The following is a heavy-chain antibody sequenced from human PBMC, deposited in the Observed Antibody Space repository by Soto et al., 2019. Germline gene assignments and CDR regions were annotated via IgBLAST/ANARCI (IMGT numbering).Heavy chain of an antibody. J-gene: IGHJ4*02. CDR1: GGTFSSYS. V-gene: IGHV1-69*01. CDR3: ARDGGRHSGGIDY. Sequence: QVQMVQSGAEVKKPGSSVKVSCKASGGTFSSYSINWVRQAPGQGLEWMGEIIPIFGTANYAQKFQGRFTITADESTSTDSMELSSLRSEDTDVYYCARDGGRHSGGIDYWGQGTLVTVSS. CDR2: IIPIFGTA. D-gene: IGHD1-26*01.